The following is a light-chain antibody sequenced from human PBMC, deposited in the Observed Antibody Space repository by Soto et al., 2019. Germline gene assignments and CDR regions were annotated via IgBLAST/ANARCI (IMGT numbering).Light chain of an antibody. V-gene: IGKV3-20*01. J-gene: IGKJ5*01. CDR3: QQYGSAPLT. Sequence: EIVLTPSQGTLSFSPVYISTLSCRASQSVVINFLAWYQQKPGQAPRLLIFGASNRATGIPDRFSGGGSGTDFALTISRLEPEDFAVYYCQQYGSAPLTCGQGTRLEIK. CDR2: GAS. CDR1: QSVVINF.